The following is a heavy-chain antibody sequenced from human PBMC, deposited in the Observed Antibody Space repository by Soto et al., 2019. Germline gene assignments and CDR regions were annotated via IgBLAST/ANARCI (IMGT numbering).Heavy chain of an antibody. CDR3: ARGEKGRGYSYGGVDY. D-gene: IGHD5-18*01. Sequence: GGSLRLSCTASGFTFSSYDMHWVRQATGKGLEWVSAIGTAGDTYYPGSVKGRFTISRENAKNSLYLQMNSLRAGDTAVYYCARGEKGRGYSYGGVDYWGQGTLVTVSS. CDR1: GFTFSSYD. J-gene: IGHJ4*02. CDR2: IGTAGDT. V-gene: IGHV3-13*01.